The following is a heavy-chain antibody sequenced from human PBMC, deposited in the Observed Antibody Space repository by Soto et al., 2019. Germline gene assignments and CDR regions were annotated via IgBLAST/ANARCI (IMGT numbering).Heavy chain of an antibody. CDR2: INPGGDSA. D-gene: IGHD5-12*01. V-gene: IGHV1-46*01. Sequence: ASVKVSCKASGYTFRSYYIHWVRQAPGQGLEWLGVINPGGDSADYAQKFKGRVTMNRDTSTSTVYMEVSSLRSEDTAVYYCARVGSSAIVAPTDYFDYWGQGTLVTVSS. CDR1: GYTFRSYY. CDR3: ARVGSSAIVAPTDYFDY. J-gene: IGHJ4*02.